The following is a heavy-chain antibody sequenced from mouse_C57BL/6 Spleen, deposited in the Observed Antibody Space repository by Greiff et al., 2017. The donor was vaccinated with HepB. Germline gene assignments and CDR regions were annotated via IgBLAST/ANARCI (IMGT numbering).Heavy chain of an antibody. Sequence: EVMLVESGEGLVKPGGSLKLSCAASGFTFSSYAMSWVRQTPEKRLEWIAYICSSGDYIYYADNVKGRFTITRDNARSTLYLQMSSLTSEDTAMYYCAAYYSNYGDWFAYWGQGTLVTVSA. CDR3: AAYYSNYGDWFAY. J-gene: IGHJ3*01. V-gene: IGHV5S21*01. CDR2: ICSSGDYI. CDR1: GFTFSSYA. D-gene: IGHD2-5*01.